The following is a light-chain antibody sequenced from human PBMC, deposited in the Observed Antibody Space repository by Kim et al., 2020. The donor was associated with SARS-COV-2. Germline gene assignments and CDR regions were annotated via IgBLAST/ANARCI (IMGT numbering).Light chain of an antibody. J-gene: IGLJ3*02. CDR2: IND. Sequence: QSVLTQPPSASGTPGQRVTISCSGSSSTIGSNTVNWYQQVPGTAPKLLIYINDQRPSGVPDRFSGSKSGTSASLAISGLQSEDEADYYCAAWDDSLENWVVGGGTQVNV. CDR1: SSTIGSNT. V-gene: IGLV1-44*01. CDR3: AAWDDSLENWV.